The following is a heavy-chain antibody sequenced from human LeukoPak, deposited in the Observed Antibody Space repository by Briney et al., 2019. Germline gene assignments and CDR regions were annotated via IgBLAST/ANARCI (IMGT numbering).Heavy chain of an antibody. V-gene: IGHV3-21*01. J-gene: IGHJ4*02. Sequence: PGGSLRLSCAASGFTFSSYYMNWVRQAPGKGLEWVSSISTSSSYIYYADSVKGRFTISRDNTKNSLYLQMNSLRAEDTAVYYCARWGSSGWYYFDYWGQGTLVTVSS. D-gene: IGHD6-19*01. CDR2: ISTSSSYI. CDR3: ARWGSSGWYYFDY. CDR1: GFTFSSYY.